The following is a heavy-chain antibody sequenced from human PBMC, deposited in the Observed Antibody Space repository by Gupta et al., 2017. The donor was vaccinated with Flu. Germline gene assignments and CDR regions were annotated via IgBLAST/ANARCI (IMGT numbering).Heavy chain of an antibody. Sequence: GPEVKEPGAPVKVSCTASGYAFTGYYIYWVRQAPGQGLEWMGWIDPNSAATNYAQNFQGRVTLTRDTSISTAYMDLSSLRSDDTAVYFCARAYSTFSGMDVWGQGTTVTVSS. V-gene: IGHV1-2*02. CDR2: IDPNSAAT. J-gene: IGHJ6*02. CDR1: GYAFTGYY. D-gene: IGHD2/OR15-2a*01. CDR3: ARAYSTFSGMDV.